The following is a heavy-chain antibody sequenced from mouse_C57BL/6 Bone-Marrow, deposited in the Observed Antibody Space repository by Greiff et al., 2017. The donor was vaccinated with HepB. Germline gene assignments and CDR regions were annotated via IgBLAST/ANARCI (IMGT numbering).Heavy chain of an antibody. CDR3: ASDYYGSSYDAMDY. J-gene: IGHJ4*01. D-gene: IGHD1-1*01. CDR2: IDPANGNT. V-gene: IGHV14-3*01. Sequence: VQLQQPVAELVRPGASVKLSCTASGFNIKNTYMHWVKQRPEQGLEWIGRIDPANGNTKYAPKFQGKATITADTSSNTAYLQLSSLTSEDTAIYYCASDYYGSSYDAMDYWGQGTSVTVSS. CDR1: GFNIKNTY.